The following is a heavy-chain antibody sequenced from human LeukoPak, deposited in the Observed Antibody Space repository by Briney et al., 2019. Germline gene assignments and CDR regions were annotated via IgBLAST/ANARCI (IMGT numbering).Heavy chain of an antibody. D-gene: IGHD1-14*01. V-gene: IGHV4-31*03. CDR2: IYYSGST. Sequence: PSQTLSLTCTVSGGSISSGGYYWSWIRQHPGKGLEWIGYIYYSGSTYYNPSLKSRVTISVDTSKNQFSLKLSSVTAADTAVYYCARDPGDRDYYYYYMDVWGIGTTVTVSS. CDR3: ARDPGDRDYYYYYMDV. CDR1: GGSISSGGYY. J-gene: IGHJ6*03.